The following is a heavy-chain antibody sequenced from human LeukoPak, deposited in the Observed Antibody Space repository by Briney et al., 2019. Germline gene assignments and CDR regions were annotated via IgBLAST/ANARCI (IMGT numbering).Heavy chain of an antibody. J-gene: IGHJ4*02. CDR1: GGSFSGYY. V-gene: IGHV4-34*01. Sequence: PSETLSLTCAVYGGSFSGYYWSWIRQPPGKGLEWIGEINHSGSTNYNPSLKSRVTISVDTSKNQFSLKLSSVTAADTAVYYCARTAVVVPLHQNWGQETLVTVSS. CDR3: ARTAVVVPLHQN. D-gene: IGHD2-15*01. CDR2: INHSGST.